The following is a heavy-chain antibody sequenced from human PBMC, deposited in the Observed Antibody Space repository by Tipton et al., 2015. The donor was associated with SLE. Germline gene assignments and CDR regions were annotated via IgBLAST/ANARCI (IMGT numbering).Heavy chain of an antibody. V-gene: IGHV3-21*01. CDR3: ARALGVVPAAIHQGYFDY. D-gene: IGHD2-2*01. Sequence: SLRLSCAASGFTFSSYWMNWVRQAPGKGLEWVSSISSSSSYIYYADSVKGRFTISRDNAKNSLYLQMNSLRAEDTAVYYCARALGVVPAAIHQGYFDYWGQGTLVTVSS. CDR1: GFTFSSYW. CDR2: ISSSSSYI. J-gene: IGHJ4*02.